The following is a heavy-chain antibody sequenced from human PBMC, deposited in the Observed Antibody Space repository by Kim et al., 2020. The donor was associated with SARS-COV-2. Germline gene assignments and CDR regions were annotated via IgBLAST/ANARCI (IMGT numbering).Heavy chain of an antibody. D-gene: IGHD3-22*01. CDR2: ISAYNGNT. J-gene: IGHJ4*02. Sequence: ASVKVSCKASGYTFTSYGISWVRQAPGQGLEWMGWISAYNGNTNYAQKLQGRVTMTTDTSTSTAYMELRSLRSDDTAVYYCARAGYYDSSGYSTFDYWGQGTLVTVSS. V-gene: IGHV1-18*01. CDR1: GYTFTSYG. CDR3: ARAGYYDSSGYSTFDY.